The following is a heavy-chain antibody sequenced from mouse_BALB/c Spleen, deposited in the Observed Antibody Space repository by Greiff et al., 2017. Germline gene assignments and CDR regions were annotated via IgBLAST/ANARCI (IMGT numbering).Heavy chain of an antibody. CDR2: ISSGGSYT. J-gene: IGHJ4*01. D-gene: IGHD2-4*01. CDR1: GFTFSSYA. Sequence: EVQGVESGGGLVKPGGSLKLSCAASGFTFSSYAMSWVRQSPEKRLEWVAEISSGGSYTYYPDTVTGRFTISRDNAKNTLYLEMSSLRSEDTAMYYCARLRIYAMDYWGQGTSVTVSS. V-gene: IGHV5-9-4*01. CDR3: ARLRIYAMDY.